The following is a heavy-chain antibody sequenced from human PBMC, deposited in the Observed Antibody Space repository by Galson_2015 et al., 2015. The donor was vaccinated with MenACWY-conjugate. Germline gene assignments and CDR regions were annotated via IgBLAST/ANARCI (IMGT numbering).Heavy chain of an antibody. D-gene: IGHD1-1*01. CDR1: GFTFSNAW. J-gene: IGHJ4*02. CDR3: TTDPGTPSSVGYFDY. V-gene: IGHV3-15*01. CDR2: IKSKTDGGTT. Sequence: SLRLSCAASGFTFSNAWMSWVRQAPGKGLEWVGRIKSKTDGGTTDYAAPVKGRFTISRDDSKNTLCLQMNSLKTEDTAVYYCTTDPGTPSSVGYFDYWGQGTLVTVSS.